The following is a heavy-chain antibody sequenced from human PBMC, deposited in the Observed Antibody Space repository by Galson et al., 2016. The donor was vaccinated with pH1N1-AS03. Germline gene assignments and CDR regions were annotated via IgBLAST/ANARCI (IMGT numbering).Heavy chain of an antibody. D-gene: IGHD1-26*01. J-gene: IGHJ1*01. CDR1: GGSISNYD. CDR2: MYTTGGT. Sequence: TLSLTCTVSGGSISNYDWSWIRQPAGKGLEWIGRMYTTGGTNYNPSLKSRVTMSVDTSKNQFSLQMKSVSAADTAIYYCARGPPRETVELHGKYFQDWGQGTLVTVSS. V-gene: IGHV4-4*07. CDR3: ARGPPRETVELHGKYFQD.